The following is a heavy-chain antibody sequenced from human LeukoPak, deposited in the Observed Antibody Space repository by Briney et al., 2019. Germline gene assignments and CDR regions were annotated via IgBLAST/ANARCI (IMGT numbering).Heavy chain of an antibody. V-gene: IGHV4-39*01. D-gene: IGHD6-13*01. CDR3: ARQGSSSWYGWYFDL. J-gene: IGHJ2*01. CDR1: GGSISGTTHN. Sequence: SETLSLTCSVSGGSISGTTHNWGWIRQPPGKGLEWLATIYYSESTKKSPSLKSRVTISLDTSRNQFSLKLSSVTAADTAVYYCARQGSSSWYGWYFDLWGRGSLVTVSS. CDR2: IYYSEST.